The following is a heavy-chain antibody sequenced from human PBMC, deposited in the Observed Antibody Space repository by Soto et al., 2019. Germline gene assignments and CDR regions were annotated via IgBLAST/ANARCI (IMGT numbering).Heavy chain of an antibody. J-gene: IGHJ3*02. Sequence: GEYLKISCKGSGYSFTSYWIGWVSQVPGKGLEWIGIIYPVDSGTRYRPSFQGQVTISDDKSISTAYLQWSSLKASDTAMYYCASLMVQLISRAFDIWGQGTMVTVSS. D-gene: IGHD3-10*01. V-gene: IGHV5-51*01. CDR1: GYSFTSYW. CDR2: IYPVDSGT. CDR3: ASLMVQLISRAFDI.